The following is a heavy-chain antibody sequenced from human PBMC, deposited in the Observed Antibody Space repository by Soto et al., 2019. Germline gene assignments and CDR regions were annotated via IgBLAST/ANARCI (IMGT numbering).Heavy chain of an antibody. CDR2: IDTSGGAT. CDR3: ARDFLTGDYREAFDL. J-gene: IGHJ3*01. V-gene: IGHV3-48*01. D-gene: IGHD7-27*01. CDR1: GFTFSTYS. Sequence: GGSLRLSCAASGFTFSTYSLSWVRQAPGKGLEWIAYIDTSGGATSYADSVRGRFAISRDNAWDTLYLQVNSLRGEDTAVYYCARDFLTGDYREAFDLWGQGTVVTVSS.